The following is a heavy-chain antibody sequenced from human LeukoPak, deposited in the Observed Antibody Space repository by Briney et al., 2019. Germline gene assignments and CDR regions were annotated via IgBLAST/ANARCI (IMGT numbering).Heavy chain of an antibody. CDR1: GFTFSDSY. V-gene: IGHV3-11*01. D-gene: IGHD2-2*01. CDR3: AKDWSTGYCSSTSCPHPD. CDR2: ISGSGHDI. J-gene: IGHJ4*02. Sequence: GGSLRLSCAASGFTFSDSYMTWVRQAPGKGVEWVAYISGSGHDINYSDSVKGRFTNSRDNAKNSLYLQMSSLRAEDTAVYYCAKDWSTGYCSSTSCPHPDWGQGTLVTVSA.